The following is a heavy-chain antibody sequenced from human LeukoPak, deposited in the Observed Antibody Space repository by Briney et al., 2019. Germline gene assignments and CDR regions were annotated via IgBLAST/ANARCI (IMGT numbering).Heavy chain of an antibody. Sequence: SETLSLTCAVNGGSFSGYYWSWIRQPPGKGLEWIGEINHSGSTNYNPSLKSRVTISVDTSKNQFSLKLGSVTAVDTAVYYCAKRRFLEWLSPHAFDIWGQGTMVTVSS. CDR3: AKRRFLEWLSPHAFDI. CDR1: GGSFSGYY. J-gene: IGHJ3*02. CDR2: INHSGST. V-gene: IGHV4-34*01. D-gene: IGHD3-3*01.